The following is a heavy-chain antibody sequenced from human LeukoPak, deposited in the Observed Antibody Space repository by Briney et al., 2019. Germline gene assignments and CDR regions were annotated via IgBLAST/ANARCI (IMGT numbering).Heavy chain of an antibody. D-gene: IGHD3-22*01. J-gene: IGHJ6*02. CDR1: GGSISSGDYY. V-gene: IGHV4-30-4*01. CDR3: ARELIDRGMDV. Sequence: SETLSLTCTVSGGSISSGDYYWSWIRQPPGKGLEWIGYIYYSGSTYYNPSLKSRVTISVDTSKNQFSLKLSSVTAADTAVYYCARELIDRGMDVWGQGTTVTVSS. CDR2: IYYSGST.